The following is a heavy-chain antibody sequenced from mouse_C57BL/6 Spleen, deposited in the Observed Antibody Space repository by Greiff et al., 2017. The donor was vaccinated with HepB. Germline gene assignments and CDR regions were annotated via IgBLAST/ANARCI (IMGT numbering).Heavy chain of an antibody. Sequence: EVQLQQSGAELVKPGASVKLSCTASGFTIKDYYMHWVKQRPEQGLEGIGRIDPKDGETKYAQKFQGKATITADTSSNTVYMQLSSLTSEDTAVYYCARGSTTVVATNYFDYWGQGTTLTVSS. J-gene: IGHJ2*01. D-gene: IGHD1-1*01. CDR1: GFTIKDYY. CDR3: ARGSTTVVATNYFDY. V-gene: IGHV14-2*01. CDR2: IDPKDGET.